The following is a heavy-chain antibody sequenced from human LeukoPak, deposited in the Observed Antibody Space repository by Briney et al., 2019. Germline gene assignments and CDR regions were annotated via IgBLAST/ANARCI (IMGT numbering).Heavy chain of an antibody. CDR1: GDSISSGYY. D-gene: IGHD3-10*01. Sequence: SSETLSLTCAVSGDSISSGYYWGWIRQPPGKGLEWIGSIYHSGSTYYNPSLKSRVTISVDTSKNQFSLKLSSVTAADTAVYYCARRPGPHPHYFDYWGQGTLVTVSS. CDR3: ARRPGPHPHYFDY. J-gene: IGHJ4*02. CDR2: IYHSGST. V-gene: IGHV4-38-2*01.